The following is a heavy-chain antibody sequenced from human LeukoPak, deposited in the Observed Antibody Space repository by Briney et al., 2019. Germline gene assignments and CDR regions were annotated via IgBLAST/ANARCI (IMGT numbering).Heavy chain of an antibody. J-gene: IGHJ4*02. CDR2: INPSGGST. V-gene: IGHV1-46*01. Sequence: ASVKVSCKASGYTFTSYYMHWVRQAPGQGLEWMGIINPSGGSTSYAQKFQGRVTMTGDTSTSTVYMELSSLRSEDTAVYYCARVVEDYYGSGSYTPHFDYWGQGTLSPSPQ. D-gene: IGHD3-10*01. CDR3: ARVVEDYYGSGSYTPHFDY. CDR1: GYTFTSYY.